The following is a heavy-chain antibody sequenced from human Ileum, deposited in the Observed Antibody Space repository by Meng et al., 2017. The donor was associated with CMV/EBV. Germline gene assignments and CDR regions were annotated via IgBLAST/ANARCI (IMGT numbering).Heavy chain of an antibody. J-gene: IGHJ4*02. Sequence: EVQLVESGGGLVQPGGSLRFSCAASGFTFSSYWMHWVRQAPGKGLVWVSHINTDGSTTNYADSVKGRFTISRDNAKNTLFLQMNSLRAEDTALYYCVRGGPEGWYWGQGTLVTVSS. V-gene: IGHV3-74*02. CDR1: GFTFSSYW. CDR3: VRGGPEGWY. D-gene: IGHD1-14*01. CDR2: INTDGSTT.